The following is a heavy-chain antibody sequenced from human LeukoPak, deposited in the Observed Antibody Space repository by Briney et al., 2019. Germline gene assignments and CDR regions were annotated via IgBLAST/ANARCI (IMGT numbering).Heavy chain of an antibody. Sequence: GGSLRLSCAASGFTFSSYAVHWVRQAPGKGLEWVAVISYDGDNEYYADSVKGQFTISRDNSKDRLYLQMNSLRPEDTAMYYCARVRGGRSWYYYGMDVWGRGTTVTVSS. V-gene: IGHV3-30-3*01. J-gene: IGHJ6*02. CDR1: GFTFSSYA. CDR2: ISYDGDNE. D-gene: IGHD3-16*01. CDR3: ARVRGGRSWYYYGMDV.